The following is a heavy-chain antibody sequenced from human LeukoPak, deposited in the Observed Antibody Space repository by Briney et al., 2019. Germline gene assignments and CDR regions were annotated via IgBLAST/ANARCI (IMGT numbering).Heavy chain of an antibody. V-gene: IGHV3-23*01. CDR2: ISGSGGST. CDR3: ARDQGAWGYGYNFDY. D-gene: IGHD3-16*01. CDR1: GFTFSSYA. Sequence: GGSRRLSCAASGFTFSSYAMSWVRQAPGKGLEWVSAISGSGGSTYYADSVKGRFTISRDNSKNTLHLQMISLRAEDTAVYYCARDQGAWGYGYNFDYWGQGTLVTVSS. J-gene: IGHJ4*02.